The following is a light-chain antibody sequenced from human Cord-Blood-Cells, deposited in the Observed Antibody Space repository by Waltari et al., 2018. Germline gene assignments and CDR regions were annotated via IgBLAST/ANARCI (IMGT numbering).Light chain of an antibody. J-gene: IGLJ3*02. CDR3: SSYTSSSTLWV. CDR1: SSDVGGYNY. CDR2: DVS. Sequence: QSALTQPASVSGSPGQSITISCTGTSSDVGGYNYVSWYQQHPGKAPKLMIYDVSNRPSGVSNRFSGSKSGNTASLTISGLQAEAEADYYCSSYTSSSTLWVFGGGTKLTV. V-gene: IGLV2-14*01.